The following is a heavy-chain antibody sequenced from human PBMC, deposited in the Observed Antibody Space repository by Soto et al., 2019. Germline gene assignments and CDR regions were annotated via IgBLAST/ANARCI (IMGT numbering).Heavy chain of an antibody. J-gene: IGHJ6*02. CDR3: ARNPGGNSYVHYYGMDV. CDR1: GYTFTGYY. CDR2: INGGNGNT. D-gene: IGHD5-18*01. Sequence: QVQLVQSGAEVKKPGASVKVSCKASGYTFTGYYMHWVRQAPGQGLEWMGWINGGNGNTKYSQKLQGRVTITRDTSAITAYMELSSLRSEDTAVYYCARNPGGNSYVHYYGMDVWGQGTTVTVSS. V-gene: IGHV1-3*01.